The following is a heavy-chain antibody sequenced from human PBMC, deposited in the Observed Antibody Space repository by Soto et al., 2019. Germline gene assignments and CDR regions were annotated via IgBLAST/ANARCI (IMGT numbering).Heavy chain of an antibody. J-gene: IGHJ4*02. CDR1: GFTFSSYW. CDR2: IKQDGSEK. V-gene: IGHV3-7*01. CDR3: ARSGHIVATSSYYFDY. Sequence: GGSLRLSCAASGFTFSSYWMSWVRQAPGEGLEWVANIKQDGSEKYYVDSVKGRFTISRDNAKNSLYLQMNSLRAEDTAVYYCARSGHIVATSSYYFDYWGQGTLVTVSS. D-gene: IGHD5-12*01.